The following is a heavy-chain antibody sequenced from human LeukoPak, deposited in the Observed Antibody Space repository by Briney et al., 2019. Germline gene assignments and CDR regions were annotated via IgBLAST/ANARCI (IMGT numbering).Heavy chain of an antibody. D-gene: IGHD3-10*02. J-gene: IGHJ2*01. CDR3: ARNGPVRHYYFDL. V-gene: IGHV3-30*03. CDR2: ISFDGSND. CDR1: GFTFSTSA. Sequence: GGSLRLSCAASGFTFSTSAMSWVRQAPGKGLEWVAVISFDGSNDYYADSVKGRFTISRDNSKNTVHLQMNSLRAEDTAVYYCARNGPVRHYYFDLWGRGTLVTVSS.